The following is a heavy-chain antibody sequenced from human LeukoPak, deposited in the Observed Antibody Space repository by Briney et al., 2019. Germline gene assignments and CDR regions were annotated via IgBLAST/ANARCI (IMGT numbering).Heavy chain of an antibody. V-gene: IGHV3-30*18. CDR2: ISYDGSNK. Sequence: GRSLRLSCAASGFTFSSYGMHWVRQAPGKGLEWVAVISYDGSNKYYADSVKGRFTISRDNSKNTLYLQMNSLRAEDMAVYYCAKELAVADPGDYWGQGTLVTVSS. CDR3: AKELAVADPGDY. D-gene: IGHD6-19*01. J-gene: IGHJ4*02. CDR1: GFTFSSYG.